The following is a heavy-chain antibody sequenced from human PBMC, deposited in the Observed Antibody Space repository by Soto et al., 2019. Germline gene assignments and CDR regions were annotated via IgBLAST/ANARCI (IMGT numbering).Heavy chain of an antibody. CDR2: IYSSGSA. CDR1: RASIYTYS. CDR3: ATIVGANEC. J-gene: IGHJ4*01. Sequence: PSETRSLTCTVSRASIYTYSWTWIRQPAGKGLQWIGHIYSSGSANYIPSLKSRVSMSVYSSKNQISLKLSSVTAADTAVYYCATIVGANECWGKGNMVSVSA. D-gene: IGHD1-26*01. V-gene: IGHV4-4*07.